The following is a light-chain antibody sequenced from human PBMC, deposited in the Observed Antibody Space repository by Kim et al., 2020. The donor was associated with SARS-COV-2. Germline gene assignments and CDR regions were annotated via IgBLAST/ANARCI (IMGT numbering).Light chain of an antibody. CDR1: QNVSGW. J-gene: IGKJ1*01. CDR2: DAS. V-gene: IGKV1-5*01. Sequence: AALGDRVTITCRASQNVSGWLAWYQQKPGKAPNLLIYDASSLQSGVPSRFSGSGSGTECTLTISSLQPEDFATYYCQQYNSYSPWTFGQGTKLEI. CDR3: QQYNSYSPWT.